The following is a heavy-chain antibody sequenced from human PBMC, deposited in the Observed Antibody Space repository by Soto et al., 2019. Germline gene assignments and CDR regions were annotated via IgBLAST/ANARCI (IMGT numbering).Heavy chain of an antibody. J-gene: IGHJ6*02. CDR1: GGSINNEHYH. CDR3: VREDDGGDRDYYGLDV. D-gene: IGHD2-21*02. Sequence: QVQLQESGPGLVRPSQTLSLTCTVSGGSINNEHYHWTWIRHAPGKGLEWIGYIHYTGRIRYNPSLQSRVTMSVDTSKNLFSLNLSSVTAADTAVYFCVREDDGGDRDYYGLDVWGQGTTVTVSS. CDR2: IHYTGRI. V-gene: IGHV4-30-4*01.